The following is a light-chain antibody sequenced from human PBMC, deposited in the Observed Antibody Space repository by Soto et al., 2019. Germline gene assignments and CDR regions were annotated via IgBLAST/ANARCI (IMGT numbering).Light chain of an antibody. CDR3: QSYDSSLSGWKV. CDR2: GNS. Sequence: QSALTQPPSVSGAPGQRVTISCTGSSSNIGAGYDVHWYQQLPGTAPKLLIYGNSNRPSGVPDRFSGSKSGTSASLAITGVQAEDEADYYCQSYDSSLSGWKVFGGGTKLTVL. J-gene: IGLJ2*01. V-gene: IGLV1-40*01. CDR1: SSNIGAGYD.